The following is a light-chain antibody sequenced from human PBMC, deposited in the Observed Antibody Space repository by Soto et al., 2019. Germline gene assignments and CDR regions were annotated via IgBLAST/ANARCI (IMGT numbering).Light chain of an antibody. CDR1: SSDVGAFNY. Sequence: QSELTQPASVSGSPGQSIAISCTGTSSDVGAFNYVSWYQQHPGKAPKFMIFDVSSRPSGVSDRFSGSKSGNTASLTISGLQTEDLSYYDCASYTTCSTSLLGTGPK. CDR3: ASYTTCSTSL. J-gene: IGLJ1*01. CDR2: DVS. V-gene: IGLV2-14*03.